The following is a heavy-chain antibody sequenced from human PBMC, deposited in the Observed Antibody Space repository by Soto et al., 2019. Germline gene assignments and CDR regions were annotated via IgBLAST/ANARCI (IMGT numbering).Heavy chain of an antibody. D-gene: IGHD5-12*01. V-gene: IGHV3-30-3*01. CDR3: ARDRVGGDGYEHLGHFDY. CDR1: GFTFCSYA. J-gene: IGHJ4*02. Sequence: LRLSCAASGFTFCSYAMHWVHQSPGKGLEWVAVISYDGSNKYYADSVKGRFTISRDNSKNTLYLQMNSLRAEDTAVYYCARDRVGGDGYEHLGHFDYWGQGTLVTVSS. CDR2: ISYDGSNK.